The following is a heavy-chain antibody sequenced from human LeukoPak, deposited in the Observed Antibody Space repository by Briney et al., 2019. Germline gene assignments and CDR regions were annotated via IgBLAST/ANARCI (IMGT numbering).Heavy chain of an antibody. D-gene: IGHD3-10*01. Sequence: ASVKVSCKASGYTFTGYYMHWVRQAPGQGLEWMGWINPNSDGTNSAQKFQGRVTLTRDMSISTAYMELSRLRSDDTAVYYCARERGDRAFDIWGQGTMVTVSS. CDR3: ARERGDRAFDI. V-gene: IGHV1-2*02. CDR2: INPNSDGT. CDR1: GYTFTGYY. J-gene: IGHJ3*02.